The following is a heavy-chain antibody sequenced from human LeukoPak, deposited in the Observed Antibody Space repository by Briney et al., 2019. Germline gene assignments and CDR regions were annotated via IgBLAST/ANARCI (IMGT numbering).Heavy chain of an antibody. CDR3: VRAKSGHYGYSDY. CDR1: RFTFRSYW. Sequence: GWSLTLSCAASRFTFRSYWMHWVRQVPGKGLVWVSRVSPDRRTTSYADSVKGRFTISRDNAKNTVYLQMISLRADDTAVYYCVRAKSGHYGYSDYWGQGTLVTVSS. D-gene: IGHD5-18*01. J-gene: IGHJ4*02. CDR2: VSPDRRTT. V-gene: IGHV3-74*01.